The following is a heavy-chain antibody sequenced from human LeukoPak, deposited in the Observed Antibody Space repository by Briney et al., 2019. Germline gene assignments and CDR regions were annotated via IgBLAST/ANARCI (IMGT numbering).Heavy chain of an antibody. Sequence: GGSQRLSCASSGFSFSTYGMVWVRQAPGKGLEWVSHIVGGGSDRTHYADSVKGRFTVSRENAKNSLYLHMNSLRAEDTAVYYCAREMYGSGLYYFDYWGQGTLVTVSS. CDR2: IVGGGSDRT. CDR3: AREMYGSGLYYFDY. D-gene: IGHD3-10*01. J-gene: IGHJ4*02. CDR1: GFSFSTYG. V-gene: IGHV3-48*03.